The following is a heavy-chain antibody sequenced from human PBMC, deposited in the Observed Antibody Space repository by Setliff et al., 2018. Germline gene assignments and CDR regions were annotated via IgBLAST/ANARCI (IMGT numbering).Heavy chain of an antibody. CDR3: ARAGDAATGRKGVFEY. Sequence: GASVKVSCKSSGFTFTDYGITWVRQVPGQGLEWMGWINNYNFNTQYAQKFQGRVTVTTDTSTTTAYMELRSLRADDTAVYYRARAGDAATGRKGVFEYWGQGSLVT. J-gene: IGHJ4*02. D-gene: IGHD6-13*01. V-gene: IGHV1-18*01. CDR2: INNYNFNT. CDR1: GFTFTDYG.